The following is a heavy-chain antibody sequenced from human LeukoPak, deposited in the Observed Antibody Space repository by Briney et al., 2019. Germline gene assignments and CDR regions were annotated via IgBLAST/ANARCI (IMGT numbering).Heavy chain of an antibody. CDR2: INWNGGST. Sequence: GGSLRLSCAASGFTFDDYGMSWVRQAPGKGLEWVSGINWNGGSTGYAYSVKGRFTISRDNAKNSLYLQMNSLRAEDTALYYCARAQPVGYDSSGYYTPPLDWGQGTLVTVSS. D-gene: IGHD3-22*01. J-gene: IGHJ4*02. CDR3: ARAQPVGYDSSGYYTPPLD. V-gene: IGHV3-20*04. CDR1: GFTFDDYG.